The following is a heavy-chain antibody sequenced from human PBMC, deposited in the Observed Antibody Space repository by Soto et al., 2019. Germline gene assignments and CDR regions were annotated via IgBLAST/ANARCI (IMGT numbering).Heavy chain of an antibody. Sequence: QVQLVESGGGLVKPGGSLRLSCTASGFTFSDYQMNWVRQAPGRGLEWVSYIRSSGATRFYADSVKGRFTVSRDNANNSLFLQLHSLRAADTAVYYCARLRYSSSSSYYMAVWGKGTTVTSSS. CDR3: ARLRYSSSSSYYMAV. J-gene: IGHJ6*03. CDR2: IRSSGATR. D-gene: IGHD6-6*01. CDR1: GFTFSDYQ. V-gene: IGHV3-11*01.